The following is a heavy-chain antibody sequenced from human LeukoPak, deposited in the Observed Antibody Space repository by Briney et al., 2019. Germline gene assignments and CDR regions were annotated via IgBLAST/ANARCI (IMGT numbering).Heavy chain of an antibody. D-gene: IGHD1-1*01. CDR1: GGTFSSYA. Sequence: SVKVSCKASGGTFSSYAISWVRQAPGQGLEWMGGIIPIFGTANYAQKFQGRVTITTDESTSTAYMELSSLRSEDTAVYYCAGDRGARLERFYAFDFWGQGTTVTVSS. CDR2: IIPIFGTA. J-gene: IGHJ3*01. V-gene: IGHV1-69*05. CDR3: AGDRGARLERFYAFDF.